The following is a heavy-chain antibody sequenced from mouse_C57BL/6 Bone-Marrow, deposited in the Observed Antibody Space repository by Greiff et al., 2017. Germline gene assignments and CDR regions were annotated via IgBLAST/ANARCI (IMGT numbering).Heavy chain of an antibody. CDR2: IDPSDSYT. V-gene: IGHV1-69*01. J-gene: IGHJ1*03. CDR3: ARSRWLLQYFDV. CDR1: GYTFTSYW. Sequence: QVQLQQPGAELVMPGASVKLSCKASGYTFTSYWMHWVKQRPGQGLEWIGEIDPSDSYTNSNQKFKGKSTLTVDKSSSTAYMQLSSLTSEDSAVYYCARSRWLLQYFDVWGTGTTVTVSS. D-gene: IGHD2-3*01.